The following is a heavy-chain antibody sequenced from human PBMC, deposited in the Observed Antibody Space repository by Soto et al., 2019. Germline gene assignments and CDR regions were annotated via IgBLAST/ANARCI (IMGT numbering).Heavy chain of an antibody. CDR3: ARDAGGLDGAGGGMDV. J-gene: IGHJ6*02. D-gene: IGHD1-26*01. CDR1: GLSFNRYG. CDR2: IWPYGGDQ. V-gene: IGHV3-33*01. Sequence: QAQLVESGGDVVQPGASLRLSCAMSGLSFNRYGMHWVRQGPGKGLEWVAFIWPYGGDQYYRDSVKGRFTISRDDSRSTLFLQMNSLRVDDTAVYYCARDAGGLDGAGGGMDVWGQGTTVIVSS.